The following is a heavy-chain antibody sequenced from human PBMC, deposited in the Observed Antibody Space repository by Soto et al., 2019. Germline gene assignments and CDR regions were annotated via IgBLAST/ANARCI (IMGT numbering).Heavy chain of an antibody. CDR3: ARAAAAGTDYYYYGMDV. D-gene: IGHD6-13*01. J-gene: IGHJ6*02. CDR1: GFTFSSYW. CDR2: INSDGSST. V-gene: IGHV3-74*01. Sequence: EVQLVESGGGLVQPGGSLRLSCAASGFTFSSYWMHWVRQAPGKGLVWVSRINSDGSSTSYADSVKGRFTISRDNAKNTLYLQMNSLRAEDTAVYYCARAAAAGTDYYYYGMDVWRQGTTVTVSS.